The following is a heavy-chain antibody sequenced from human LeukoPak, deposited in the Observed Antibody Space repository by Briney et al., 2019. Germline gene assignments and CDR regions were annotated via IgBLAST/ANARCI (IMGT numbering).Heavy chain of an antibody. D-gene: IGHD3-22*01. V-gene: IGHV4-30-4*08. CDR1: GGSISSGDYY. Sequence: PSETLSLTCTVSGGSISSGDYYWSWIRQPPGQGLEWIGYIYYSGSTYYNPSLKRRVTISVDTSKNQFSLKLSSVTAADTAVYYCARDRDHDSSGYDVTGGPLTLEYWGQGTLVTVSS. CDR3: ARDRDHDSSGYDVTGGPLTLEY. CDR2: IYYSGST. J-gene: IGHJ4*02.